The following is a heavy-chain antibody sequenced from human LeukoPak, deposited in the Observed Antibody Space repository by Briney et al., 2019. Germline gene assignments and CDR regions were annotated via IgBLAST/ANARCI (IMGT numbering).Heavy chain of an antibody. CDR3: ARVSPGYTYVYGAPYYFDS. CDR1: GFTVSSNY. Sequence: GGSLRLSCAASGFTVSSNYMSWVRQAPGKGLEWVSLIFSGGNTYYADSVKGRFTISRHNSGNTVHLQMNSLRVEDTAVYYCARVSPGYTYVYGAPYYFDSWGQGTLVTVSS. D-gene: IGHD5-18*01. V-gene: IGHV3-53*04. CDR2: IFSGGNT. J-gene: IGHJ4*02.